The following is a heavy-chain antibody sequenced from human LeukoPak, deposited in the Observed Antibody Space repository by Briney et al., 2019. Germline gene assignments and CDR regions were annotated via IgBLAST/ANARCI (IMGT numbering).Heavy chain of an antibody. Sequence: SETLSLTCTVSGGSISSGDYYWSWIRQPPGKARGWFGTIISGGSTYYTPSLKSRVTISVDTSKNQFSLKLSSVTAADTAVYYCARAPSDYDILTGQSNGMDVWGQGTTVTVSS. CDR1: GGSISSGDYY. J-gene: IGHJ6*02. CDR2: IISGGST. D-gene: IGHD3-9*01. CDR3: ARAPSDYDILTGQSNGMDV. V-gene: IGHV4-30-4*01.